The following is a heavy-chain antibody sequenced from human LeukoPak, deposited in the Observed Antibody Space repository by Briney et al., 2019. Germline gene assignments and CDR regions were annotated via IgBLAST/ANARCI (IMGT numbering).Heavy chain of an antibody. CDR1: GGSFIGFH. CDR2: INHSGST. CDR3: ARASGLGSGSYGI. D-gene: IGHD1-26*01. J-gene: IGHJ4*02. Sequence: SETLSLTCAVYGGSFIGFHWNWIRQPPGKGLEWIGDINHSGSTNYNPSLTSRVTISVDPSKNQFSLKLSSVTAADTAVYYCARASGLGSGSYGIWGQGTLVTVSS. V-gene: IGHV4-34*01.